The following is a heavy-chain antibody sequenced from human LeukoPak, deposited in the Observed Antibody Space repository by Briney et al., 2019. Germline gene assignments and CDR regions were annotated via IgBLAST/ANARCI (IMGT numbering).Heavy chain of an antibody. Sequence: SETLSLTCTVSGYSISSGYYWGWIRQPPGKGLEWIGSIYHSGSTYYNPSLKSRVTISVDTSKNQFSLKLSSVTAADTAVYYCARVVRGVIEEKFDYWGQGALVTVSS. J-gene: IGHJ4*02. V-gene: IGHV4-38-2*02. CDR3: ARVVRGVIEEKFDY. D-gene: IGHD3-10*01. CDR2: IYHSGST. CDR1: GYSISSGYY.